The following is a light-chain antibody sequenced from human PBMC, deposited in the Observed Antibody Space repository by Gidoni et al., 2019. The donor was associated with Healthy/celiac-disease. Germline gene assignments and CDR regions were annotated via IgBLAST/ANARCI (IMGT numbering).Light chain of an antibody. CDR2: DAS. J-gene: IGKJ2*01. CDR1: QGISSA. V-gene: IGKV1-13*02. CDR3: QQFNSYPRT. Sequence: AIQLTQSPSSLSASVGDRVTITCRASQGISSALAWYQQKPGKAPKLLIYDASSLESGVPSRFSGSGSGTDSTLTISSLQPEDFATYYWQQFNSYPRTFGQGTKLEIK.